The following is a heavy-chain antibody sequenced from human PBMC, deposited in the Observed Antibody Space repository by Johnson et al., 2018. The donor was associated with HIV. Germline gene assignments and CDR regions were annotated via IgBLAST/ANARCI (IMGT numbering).Heavy chain of an antibody. V-gene: IGHV3-30*03. CDR2: ISYGGSNK. Sequence: VQLVESGGGLVKPGGSLRLSCAASGFTFSNYGMHWVRQGPGKGLEWVAVISYGGSNKYYADSVKGRFTVSRDNSKNTLYLQMNSLKTEDTAVYYCTTEKHAPRAFDIWGQGTMVTVSS. D-gene: IGHD1-14*01. J-gene: IGHJ3*02. CDR3: TTEKHAPRAFDI. CDR1: GFTFSNYG.